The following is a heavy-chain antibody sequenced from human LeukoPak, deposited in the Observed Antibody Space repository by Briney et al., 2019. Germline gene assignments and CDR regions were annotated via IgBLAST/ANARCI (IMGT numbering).Heavy chain of an antibody. D-gene: IGHD4-17*01. CDR3: ARADYGDYGLDY. Sequence: WASVKVSCKASGGTFSSYAISWVRQAPGQGLEWMGGIIPIFGTANYAQKFQGRVTITADESTSTAYMELSSLRSEDTAVYYCARADYGDYGLDYWGQGTLVTVSS. CDR1: GGTFSSYA. V-gene: IGHV1-69*13. J-gene: IGHJ4*02. CDR2: IIPIFGTA.